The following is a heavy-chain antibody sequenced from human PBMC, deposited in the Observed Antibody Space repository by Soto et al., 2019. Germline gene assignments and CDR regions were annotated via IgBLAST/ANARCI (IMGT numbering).Heavy chain of an antibody. Sequence: EVQLLESGGGLVQPGGSLRLSCAASGVTFSSYAMSWVRQAPGKGLEWVSAISGSGGTTYYADSVKGRFTISRDNSKNTLYLQMSSLRAEDTAVYFCATPYDFWKYWGQGTLVTVSS. V-gene: IGHV3-23*01. CDR3: ATPYDFWKY. CDR2: ISGSGGTT. D-gene: IGHD3-3*01. J-gene: IGHJ4*02. CDR1: GVTFSSYA.